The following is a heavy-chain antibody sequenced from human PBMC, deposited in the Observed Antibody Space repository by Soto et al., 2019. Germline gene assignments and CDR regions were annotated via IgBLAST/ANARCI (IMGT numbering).Heavy chain of an antibody. Sequence: QVQLVQSGAEVKKPGASVKVSCKASGYTFTSYGISWVRQAPGQGLEWMGWISAYNGNTNYAQKLQDRVTMTTDTSTSTAYMELRSLRSDDTAVYYCARIYVQAGSTKNWFDPWGQGTLVTVSS. CDR1: GYTFTSYG. CDR3: ARIYVQAGSTKNWFDP. J-gene: IGHJ5*02. V-gene: IGHV1-18*04. D-gene: IGHD6-19*01. CDR2: ISAYNGNT.